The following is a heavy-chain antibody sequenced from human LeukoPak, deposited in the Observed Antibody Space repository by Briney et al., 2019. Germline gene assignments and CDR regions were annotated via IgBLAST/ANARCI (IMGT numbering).Heavy chain of an antibody. CDR2: ISTSSSYI. J-gene: IGHJ6*04. V-gene: IGHV3-21*01. Sequence: PGGSLRLSCAASGFTFSSYNMKWVRQAPGKGLEWVSSISTSSSYIYYADSVKGRFTIFRDNAKNSLYLQMNSLRAEDTAVYYCAELGITMIGGVWGKGTTVTISS. CDR1: GFTFSSYN. D-gene: IGHD3-10*02. CDR3: AELGITMIGGV.